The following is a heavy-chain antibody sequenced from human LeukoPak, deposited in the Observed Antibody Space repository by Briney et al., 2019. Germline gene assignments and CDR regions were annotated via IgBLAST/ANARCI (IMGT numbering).Heavy chain of an antibody. CDR1: GGSISSYY. CDR3: AGQVATITPRY. D-gene: IGHD5-12*01. V-gene: IGHV4-59*08. J-gene: IGHJ4*02. Sequence: PSETLSLTCTVSGGSISSYYWSWLRQPPGKGLEWIGYIYYSGSTYYNPSLKSRVTISVDTSKNQFSLKLSSVTAADTAVYCCAGQVATITPRYWGQGTLVTVSS. CDR2: IYYSGST.